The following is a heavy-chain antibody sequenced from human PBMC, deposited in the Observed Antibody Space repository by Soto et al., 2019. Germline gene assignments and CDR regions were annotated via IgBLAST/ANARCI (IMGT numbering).Heavy chain of an antibody. CDR3: ARDRGQPAVAGGGGYFDI. Sequence: QVQLQESGPGLVKPSQTLSLSCSVSGGSVSSGDYYWSWIRQSPGKGLEWIGYIHYSGSTYYRPSLKSRVTISLDTSKNHFSLKLTSVTAADTAVYYCARDRGQPAVAGGGGYFDIWGRGTLVTVSS. J-gene: IGHJ2*01. D-gene: IGHD6-19*01. CDR2: IHYSGST. CDR1: GGSVSSGDYY. V-gene: IGHV4-30-4*01.